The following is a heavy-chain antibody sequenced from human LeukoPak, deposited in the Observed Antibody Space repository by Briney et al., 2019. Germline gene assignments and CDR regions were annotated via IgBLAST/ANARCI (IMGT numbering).Heavy chain of an antibody. Sequence: GGSLRLSCAASGFTFSSFVMSWVRQAPGKGLEWVSTISGSGGSTYYADTVKGRFTISRVNSKSTLSLQMNGLRADDTAIYYCAKVTYYFGWGIYHFPDYWGQGILVTVSS. CDR3: AKVTYYFGWGIYHFPDY. CDR2: ISGSGGST. J-gene: IGHJ4*02. D-gene: IGHD3-10*01. V-gene: IGHV3-23*01. CDR1: GFTFSSFV.